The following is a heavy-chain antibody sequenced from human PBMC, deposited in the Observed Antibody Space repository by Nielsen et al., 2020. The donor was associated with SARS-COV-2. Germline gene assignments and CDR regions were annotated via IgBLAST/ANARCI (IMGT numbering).Heavy chain of an antibody. CDR1: GFTFSSYA. V-gene: IGHV3-23*01. Sequence: GSLKISCAASGFTFSSYAMSWVRQAPGKGLEWVSAISGSGGSTYYADSVKGRFTISRDNSKNTLYLQMNSLRAEDTAVYYCARGGYSSHSDAFDIWGQGTMVTVSS. CDR2: ISGSGGST. D-gene: IGHD5-18*01. J-gene: IGHJ3*02. CDR3: ARGGYSSHSDAFDI.